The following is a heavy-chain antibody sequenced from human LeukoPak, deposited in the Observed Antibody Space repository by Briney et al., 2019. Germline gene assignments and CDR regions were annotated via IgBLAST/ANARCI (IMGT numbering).Heavy chain of an antibody. Sequence: PGGSLRLSCAASGLTLSSYWMHWVRQAPGKGLVWVSRINSDGSSTRYADSVKGRFTISRDNAKNTLYLQMNSLRAEDTAVYYCARVRGSGWYFDYWGQGALVTVSS. CDR2: INSDGSST. CDR1: GLTLSSYW. V-gene: IGHV3-74*01. J-gene: IGHJ4*02. D-gene: IGHD6-19*01. CDR3: ARVRGSGWYFDY.